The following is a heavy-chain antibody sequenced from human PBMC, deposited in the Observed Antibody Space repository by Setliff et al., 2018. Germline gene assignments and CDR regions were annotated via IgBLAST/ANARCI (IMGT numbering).Heavy chain of an antibody. CDR2: ISGSGDST. CDR3: VRDLHWGFDY. CDR1: EFTFSSYA. D-gene: IGHD7-27*01. V-gene: IGHV3-23*01. J-gene: IGHJ4*02. Sequence: GGSLRLSCAASEFTFSSYAMSWVRQAPGKGLEWVSGISGSGDSTYYADSVKGRFTISRDNSKNTLYLQMNSLRAEDTAVYYCVRDLHWGFDYWGLGTLVTVSS.